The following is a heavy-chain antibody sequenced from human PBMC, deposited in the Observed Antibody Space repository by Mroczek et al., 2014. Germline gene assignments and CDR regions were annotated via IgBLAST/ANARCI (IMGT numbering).Heavy chain of an antibody. Sequence: QVQLQESGPGLVKPSQTLSLTCTVSGGSISSGGYYWSWIRQHPGKGLEWIGYIYYSGSTYYNPSLKSRVTISVDTSKNQFSLKLSSVTAADTAVYYCARGRGGIVVVPAAARRGWFDPVGPGNPGPPSP. V-gene: IGHV4-31*03. CDR3: ARGRGGIVVVPAAARRGWFDP. CDR1: GGSISSGGYY. CDR2: IYYSGST. D-gene: IGHD2-2*01. J-gene: IGHJ5*02.